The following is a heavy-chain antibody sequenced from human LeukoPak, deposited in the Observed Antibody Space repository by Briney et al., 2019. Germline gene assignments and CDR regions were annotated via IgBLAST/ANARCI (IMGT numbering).Heavy chain of an antibody. CDR2: INWNGGST. D-gene: IGHD6-19*01. CDR1: GFTFSSYG. CDR3: ARETTPVAPFDY. J-gene: IGHJ4*02. Sequence: PGGTLRLSCAASGFTFSSYGMSWVRQAPGKGLEWVSGINWNGGSTGYADSVKGRFTISRDNAKNSLYLQMNSLRAEDTALYYCARETTPVAPFDYWGQGTLVTVSS. V-gene: IGHV3-20*04.